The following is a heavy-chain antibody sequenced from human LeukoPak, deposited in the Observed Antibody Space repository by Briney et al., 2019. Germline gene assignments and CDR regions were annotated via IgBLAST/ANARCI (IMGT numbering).Heavy chain of an antibody. CDR3: AGYGDYGAFDI. CDR1: GFTFSSYS. CDR2: ISSSSSYI. J-gene: IGHJ3*02. V-gene: IGHV3-21*01. D-gene: IGHD4-17*01. Sequence: GGSLRPSCAASGFTFSSYSMNWVRQAPGKGLEWVSSISSSSSYIYYADSVKRRFTFSRDNAKNSLYLQMNSLRAEDTAVYYCAGYGDYGAFDIWGQGTMVTVSS.